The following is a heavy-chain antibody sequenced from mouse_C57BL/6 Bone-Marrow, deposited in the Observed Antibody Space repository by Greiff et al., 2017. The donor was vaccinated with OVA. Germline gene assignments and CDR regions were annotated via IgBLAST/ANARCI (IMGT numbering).Heavy chain of an antibody. CDR1: GFTFSSYT. J-gene: IGHJ3*01. CDR3: ARRFAY. V-gene: IGHV5-9*01. CDR2: ISGGGGNT. Sequence: DVHLVESGGGLVKPGGSLKLSCAASGFTFSSYTMSWVRQTPETRLEWVATISGGGGNTYYPDSVKGRFTISRDNAKNTLYLQMSSLRSEDTALYYCARRFAYWGQGTLVTVSA.